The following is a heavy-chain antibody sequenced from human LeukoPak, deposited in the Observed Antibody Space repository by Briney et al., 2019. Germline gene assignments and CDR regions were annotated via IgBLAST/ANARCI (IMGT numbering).Heavy chain of an antibody. D-gene: IGHD1-26*01. V-gene: IGHV3-74*01. CDR3: ARGTGGSCDY. J-gene: IGHJ4*02. CDR2: INSDGSRT. CDR1: GFTFSSYW. Sequence: GGSLRLSCAASGFTFSSYWMHWVRHAPGKGVVWVSRINSDGSRTNYADSVKGRFTISIDNAKNTLYLQMNSLRAEDTAVYYCARGTGGSCDYWGQGTLVTVSS.